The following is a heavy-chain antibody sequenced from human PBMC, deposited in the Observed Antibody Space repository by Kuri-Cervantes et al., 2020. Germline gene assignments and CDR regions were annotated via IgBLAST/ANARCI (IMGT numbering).Heavy chain of an antibody. CDR3: ARLITIFGGDAFDI. CDR2: ISAYNGNT. V-gene: IGHV1-18*01. J-gene: IGHJ3*02. CDR1: GYTFTSYG. D-gene: IGHD3-3*01. Sequence: ASVKVSCKASGYTFTSYGISWVRQAPGRGLEWMGWISAYNGNTNYAQKLQGRVTMTTDTSTSTAYMALRSLRSDDTAVYYCARLITIFGGDAFDIWGQGTMVTVSS.